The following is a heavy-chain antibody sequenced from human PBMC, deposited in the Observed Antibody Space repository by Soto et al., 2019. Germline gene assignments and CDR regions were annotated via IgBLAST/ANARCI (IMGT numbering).Heavy chain of an antibody. V-gene: IGHV3-30*18. Sequence: QVQLVESGGGVVQPGGSLRLSCAASGFTFSSYGMHWVRQAPGKGLEWVAVISYDGSDKYYADSVKGRFTISRDNSKKQVYLEKNRLRPEDPALYYCAKGASFSSRRLQNWFDPRGQVTLLTASS. D-gene: IGHD6-6*01. CDR3: AKGASFSSRRLQNWFDP. J-gene: IGHJ5*02. CDR2: ISYDGSDK. CDR1: GFTFSSYG.